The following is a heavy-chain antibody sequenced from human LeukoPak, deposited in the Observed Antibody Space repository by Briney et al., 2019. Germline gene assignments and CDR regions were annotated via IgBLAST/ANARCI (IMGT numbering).Heavy chain of an antibody. D-gene: IGHD3-10*01. CDR1: GFTFSSYW. CDR3: ARSIMGGGAFDY. Sequence: GGSLRLSCAASGFTFSSYWLNWVRQTPGKGLEWVANIKEDGSEKYHVDSVKGRFTISRGNAKSSLYLQMNSLRAEDTALYYCARSIMGGGAFDYWGQGTQVTVSS. V-gene: IGHV3-7*03. J-gene: IGHJ4*02. CDR2: IKEDGSEK.